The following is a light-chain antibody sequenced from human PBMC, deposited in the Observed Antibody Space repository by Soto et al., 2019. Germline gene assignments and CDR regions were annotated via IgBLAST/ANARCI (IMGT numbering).Light chain of an antibody. CDR1: QTISSW. J-gene: IGKJ1*01. V-gene: IGKV1-5*03. Sequence: DIQMTQSPSTLSGSVGDRVTITCRASQTISSWLAWYQQKPGKAPKLLIYKASTLKSGVLSRFSGSGSGTDFTLTISSLQPEDFATYYCQQSYSTPETFGQGTKVDI. CDR2: KAS. CDR3: QQSYSTPET.